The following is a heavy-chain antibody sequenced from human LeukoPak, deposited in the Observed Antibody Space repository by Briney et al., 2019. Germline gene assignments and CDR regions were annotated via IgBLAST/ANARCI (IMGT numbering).Heavy chain of an antibody. CDR2: INPNSGGT. CDR1: GYTFTGYY. CDR3: ASGLSLARHFDY. V-gene: IGHV1-2*02. J-gene: IGHJ4*02. D-gene: IGHD6-6*01. Sequence: ASVKVSCKASGYTFTGYYMHLVRQAPGQGLELMGWINPNSGGTNYAQKFQGRVTMTRDTSISTAYMELSSLKATDTAMYYCASGLSLARHFDYWGQGALVTVSS.